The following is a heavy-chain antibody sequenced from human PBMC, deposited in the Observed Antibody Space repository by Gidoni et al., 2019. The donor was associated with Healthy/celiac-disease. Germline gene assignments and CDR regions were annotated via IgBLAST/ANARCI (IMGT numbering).Heavy chain of an antibody. CDR2: ISYYGSNK. J-gene: IGHJ3*02. CDR1: GFTFSSYA. CDR3: ARDGDVEDGAFDI. D-gene: IGHD3-16*01. V-gene: IGHV3-30-3*01. Sequence: QVQLVESGGGVVQPGRSMRLSCAASGFTFSSYAMHWVRQAPGKGLEGVAVISYYGSNKYYADSVNGRFTISRDNSKNTLYLQMNSLRAEDTAVYYCARDGDVEDGAFDIWGQGTMVTVSS.